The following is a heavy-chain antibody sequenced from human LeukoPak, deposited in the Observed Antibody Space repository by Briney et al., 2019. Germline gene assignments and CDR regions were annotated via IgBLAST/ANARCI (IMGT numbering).Heavy chain of an antibody. V-gene: IGHV4-59*01. D-gene: IGHD3-22*01. CDR3: ARVTGYMIEDYFDY. Sequence: SETLSLTCSVSGGSISSYYWSWIRQPPGRGLEWIGYIYYSGRTSYNPSLKSRVIISVETSKNQFSLKLSSVTAADTAVYYCARVTGYMIEDYFDYWGQGTLVTVSS. CDR1: GGSISSYY. CDR2: IYYSGRT. J-gene: IGHJ4*02.